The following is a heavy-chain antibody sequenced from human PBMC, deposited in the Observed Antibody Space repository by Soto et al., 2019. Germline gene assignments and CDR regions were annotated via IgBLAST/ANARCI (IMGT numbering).Heavy chain of an antibody. CDR3: ARGKYYGSGSPTVSRYYYYYGMDV. J-gene: IGHJ6*02. CDR1: GGSFSGYY. Sequence: SETLSLTCAVYGGSFSGYYWSWIRQPPGKGLEWIGEINHSGSTNYNPSLKSRVTISVDTSKNQFSLKLSSVTAADTAVYYCARGKYYGSGSPTVSRYYYYYGMDVWGQGTTVT. D-gene: IGHD3-10*01. CDR2: INHSGST. V-gene: IGHV4-34*01.